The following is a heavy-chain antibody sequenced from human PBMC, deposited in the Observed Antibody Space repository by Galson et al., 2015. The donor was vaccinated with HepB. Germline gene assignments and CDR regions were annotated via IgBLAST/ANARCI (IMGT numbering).Heavy chain of an antibody. J-gene: IGHJ1*01. CDR1: GFTFSSYA. Sequence: SLRLPCAASGFTFSSYAMHWVRQTPGKGLEWVAVISYDGSKKYYADSVKGRFTISRDNSKNTLYLQMNSLRAEDTAVYYCARAYYDILTGPQHWGQGTLVTVSS. CDR2: ISYDGSKK. CDR3: ARAYYDILTGPQH. V-gene: IGHV3-30*04. D-gene: IGHD3-9*01.